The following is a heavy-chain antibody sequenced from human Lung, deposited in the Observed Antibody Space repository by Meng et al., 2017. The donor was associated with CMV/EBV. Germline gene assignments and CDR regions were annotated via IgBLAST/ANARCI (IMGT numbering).Heavy chain of an antibody. Sequence: SCTASGFTFGDYAMSWVRQAPGKGLEWVGFIRSKAYGGTTEYAASVKGRLTISRDDSKSIAYLQMNSLKTEDTAVYYCTRVGTYYYDSSGYYLREEGYFDYWGQGTLVTVSS. V-gene: IGHV3-49*04. CDR3: TRVGTYYYDSSGYYLREEGYFDY. CDR1: GFTFGDYA. CDR2: IRSKAYGGTT. D-gene: IGHD3-22*01. J-gene: IGHJ4*02.